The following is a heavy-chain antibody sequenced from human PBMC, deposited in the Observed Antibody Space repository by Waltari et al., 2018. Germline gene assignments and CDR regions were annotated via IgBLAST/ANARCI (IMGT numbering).Heavy chain of an antibody. Sequence: EVQLVESGGGLVQPGGSRRPSCAASGFTFSRSWMSWVRQAQGKGLEWVAKIKEDGSEKDYVDSVKGRFTISRDNAKNSLYLQMDSLRAEDTAVYYCATMGVGRFDYWGQGTLVTVSS. D-gene: IGHD2-8*01. CDR1: GFTFSRSW. V-gene: IGHV3-7*02. J-gene: IGHJ4*02. CDR3: ATMGVGRFDY. CDR2: IKEDGSEK.